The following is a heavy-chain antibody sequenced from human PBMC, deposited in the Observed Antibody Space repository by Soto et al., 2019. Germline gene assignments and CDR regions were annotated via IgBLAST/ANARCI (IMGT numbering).Heavy chain of an antibody. CDR1: RGILNYNT. Sequence: QVQLVQSGAEVKKSGSSVKVSCTASRGILNYNTLSWVRQAPGQGLEWLGRVIPMFEMSSYAQKFQGRVTKTANNVTSTVDMVLTHLTSEDTAVYCCATNYGSGSTHFDSWSQGALVT. CDR3: ATNYGSGSTHFDS. CDR2: VIPMFEMS. J-gene: IGHJ4*01. D-gene: IGHD3-10*01. V-gene: IGHV1-69*02.